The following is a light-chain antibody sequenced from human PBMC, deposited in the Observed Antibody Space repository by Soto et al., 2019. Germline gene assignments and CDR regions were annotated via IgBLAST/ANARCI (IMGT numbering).Light chain of an antibody. V-gene: IGKV1-9*01. CDR2: VAS. CDR1: QGISSY. Sequence: DIQLTQSPSFLSASVGDRVTITCRASQGISSYLAWYQQKPGKAPKLLIYVASTLQSGVPSRFSGSGSGTEFTLTISSLQPEDFATYYCQQLNSYTFGQGTKLEIK. CDR3: QQLNSYT. J-gene: IGKJ2*01.